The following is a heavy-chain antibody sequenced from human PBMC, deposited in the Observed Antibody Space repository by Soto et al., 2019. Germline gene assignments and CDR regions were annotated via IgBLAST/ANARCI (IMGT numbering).Heavy chain of an antibody. CDR3: ERTPGFGSTSCKFDY. J-gene: IGHJ4*02. CDR1: GGPISSSSYY. Sequence: SETLSLTCTVSGGPISSSSYYWGWIRQSPGKELEWIGSIYYSGSTYYSPSLKSRVTISVDTSKNQFSLTLSSVTVADTAVYYCERTPGFGSTSCKFDYWGQGTLVSVDS. D-gene: IGHD2-2*01. CDR2: IYYSGST. V-gene: IGHV4-39*01.